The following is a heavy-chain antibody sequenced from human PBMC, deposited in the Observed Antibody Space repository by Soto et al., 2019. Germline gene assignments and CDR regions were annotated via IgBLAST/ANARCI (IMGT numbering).Heavy chain of an antibody. CDR2: IYTSRST. CDR3: AGDQCYYSYGGDV. Sequence: QVQLPESGPGLVKPSETLSLTCTVSGCSISSYYWSWIRQPAGQGLVRIGRIYTSRSTKYHPSRKSRVTMSVDTSQNQFSQELTSLTAADTSVYFCAGDQCYYSYGGDVWGQGTTVTVS. CDR1: GCSISSYY. J-gene: IGHJ6*02. V-gene: IGHV4-4*07. D-gene: IGHD6-19*01.